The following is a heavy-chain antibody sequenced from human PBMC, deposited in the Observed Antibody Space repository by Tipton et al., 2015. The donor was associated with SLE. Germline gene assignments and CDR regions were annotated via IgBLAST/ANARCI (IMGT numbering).Heavy chain of an antibody. J-gene: IGHJ6*02. D-gene: IGHD3-22*01. V-gene: IGHV3-74*01. CDR2: INSDGSDT. Sequence: SLRLSCVASGFTFNIYWMHWVRQAPGKGLEWVSRINSDGSDTTYADSVKGRFTMSRDNAKNTLYLQMNSLRAEDTAVYYCGRGVYSEGSVGMDVWGQGTTVTVSS. CDR3: GRGVYSEGSVGMDV. CDR1: GFTFNIYW.